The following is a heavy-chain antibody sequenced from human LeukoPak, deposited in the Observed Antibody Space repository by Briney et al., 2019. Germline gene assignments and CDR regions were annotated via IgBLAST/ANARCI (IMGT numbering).Heavy chain of an antibody. CDR2: IYSGGST. J-gene: IGHJ6*02. Sequence: PGGSLRLSCAASGFTVSSNYMSWVRQAPGRGLEWVSVIYSGGSTYYADSVKGRFTISRDNSKNTLYLQMNSLRAEDTAVYYCARNLIVVVAATWGYYGMDVWGQGTTVTVSS. V-gene: IGHV3-53*01. D-gene: IGHD2-15*01. CDR3: ARNLIVVVAATWGYYGMDV. CDR1: GFTVSSNY.